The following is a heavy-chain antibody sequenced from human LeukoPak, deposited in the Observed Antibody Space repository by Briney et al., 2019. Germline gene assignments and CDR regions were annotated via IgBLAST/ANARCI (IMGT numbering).Heavy chain of an antibody. J-gene: IGHJ4*02. D-gene: IGHD2-21*01. Sequence: GESLKISCKGSGYSFTSYWIAWVRQMPGRGLEWMGIIYPGDSDTRYSPSFQGQVTISADKSISTAYLQWSSLKASDTAMYYCARGRDCGGDCYLSDFDYWGQGTLVTVSS. V-gene: IGHV5-51*01. CDR1: GYSFTSYW. CDR2: IYPGDSDT. CDR3: ARGRDCGGDCYLSDFDY.